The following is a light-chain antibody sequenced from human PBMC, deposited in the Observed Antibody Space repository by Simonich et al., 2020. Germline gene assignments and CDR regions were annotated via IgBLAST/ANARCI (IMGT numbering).Light chain of an antibody. CDR2: KAS. J-gene: IGKJ2*01. Sequence: DIQMTQSPSTLSASVGDRVTITCRASQSISSWLAWYQQKPGKAPKLLISKASSLESGVPSRFSGSGSGTEFTLTISSLQPDDFATYYCQQYNSYSYTFGHGTKLEIK. V-gene: IGKV1-5*03. CDR3: QQYNSYSYT. CDR1: QSISSW.